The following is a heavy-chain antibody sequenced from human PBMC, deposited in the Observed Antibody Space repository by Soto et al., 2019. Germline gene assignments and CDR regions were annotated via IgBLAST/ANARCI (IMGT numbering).Heavy chain of an antibody. Sequence: QVQLQESGPGLVKPSGTLSLTCAVSGGSISSSNWWSWVRQPPGKGLEWIGEIYHSGSTNYNPSRKGRVTGXXDXSXXQFSLTLSSVTAAVTAVYYCAGEWVAAAGTRGFEPWGQGTLVTVSS. CDR2: IYHSGST. CDR3: AGEWVAAAGTRGFEP. D-gene: IGHD6-13*01. V-gene: IGHV4-4*02. CDR1: GGSISSSNW. J-gene: IGHJ5*02.